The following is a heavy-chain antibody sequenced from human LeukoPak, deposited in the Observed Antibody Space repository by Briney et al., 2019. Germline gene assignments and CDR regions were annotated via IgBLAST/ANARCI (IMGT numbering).Heavy chain of an antibody. CDR2: ISSSDFST. D-gene: IGHD6-13*01. Sequence: PGGSLRLSCAASGFTFSSYAMTWVRQAPGKGLERVSSISSSDFSTYYADSVKGRFTISRDNSKNTLYLQMNSLRAEDTALYYCAKVYSSSWYLFDYWGQGTLVTVSS. V-gene: IGHV3-23*01. J-gene: IGHJ4*02. CDR3: AKVYSSSWYLFDY. CDR1: GFTFSSYA.